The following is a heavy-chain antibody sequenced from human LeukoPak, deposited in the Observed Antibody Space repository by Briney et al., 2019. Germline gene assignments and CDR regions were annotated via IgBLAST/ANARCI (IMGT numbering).Heavy chain of an antibody. J-gene: IGHJ5*02. D-gene: IGHD1-1*01. CDR3: ARSDWMRWFDP. CDR1: GGSINNYY. V-gene: IGHV4-59*08. Sequence: SETLSLICTVSGGSINNYYWSWIRQTPGKGLEWIGYIYYSGSTNYNPSLKSRVTISVDTSKNQFSLKLSSVTAADTAVYYCARSDWMRWFDPWGLGTLVTVSS. CDR2: IYYSGST.